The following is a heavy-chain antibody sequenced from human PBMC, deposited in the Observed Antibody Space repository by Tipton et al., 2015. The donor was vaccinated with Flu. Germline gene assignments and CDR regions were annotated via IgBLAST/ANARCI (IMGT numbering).Heavy chain of an antibody. J-gene: IGHJ4*02. V-gene: IGHV3-7*01. Sequence: SLRLSCVASGFTFTQYWMSWVRQAPGKGLEWVANIRQDGNEKWYEDSVKGRFTISRDNAKNSLYLQINGLGDEDTAVYYCVKMPDFDFWGQGTLVTVSS. CDR1: GFTFTQYW. CDR2: IRQDGNEK. CDR3: VKMPDFDF. D-gene: IGHD1-14*01.